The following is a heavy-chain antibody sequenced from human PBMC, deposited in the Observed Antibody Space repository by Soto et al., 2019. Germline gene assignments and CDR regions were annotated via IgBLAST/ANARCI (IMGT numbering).Heavy chain of an antibody. CDR3: ARGGLQHALDV. CDR2: VNNDGTDT. V-gene: IGHV3-74*03. CDR1: GVTFSNYW. D-gene: IGHD6-13*01. Sequence: PGGSLRLSCAASGVTFSNYWMYWVRQAPGKGLVWVSRVNNDGTDTTHADSVKGRFTISRDNAENTLYLQMNSLRAEDTAVYYCARGGLQHALDVWGQGPTVTVSS. J-gene: IGHJ6*02.